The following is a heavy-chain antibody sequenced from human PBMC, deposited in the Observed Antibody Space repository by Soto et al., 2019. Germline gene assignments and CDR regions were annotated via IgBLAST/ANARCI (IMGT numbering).Heavy chain of an antibody. J-gene: IGHJ5*02. D-gene: IGHD4-17*01. V-gene: IGHV4-59*01. CDR2: IYYSGST. CDR3: ARTLFTYGNWFDP. Sequence: QVQLQESGPGLVKPSETLSLTCTVSGGSISSYYWSWIRQPPGKGLEWNGYIYYSGSTNYNPSLKSRVTISVDTSKNQFSLKLSSVTAADTAVYYCARTLFTYGNWFDPWGQGTLVTVSS. CDR1: GGSISSYY.